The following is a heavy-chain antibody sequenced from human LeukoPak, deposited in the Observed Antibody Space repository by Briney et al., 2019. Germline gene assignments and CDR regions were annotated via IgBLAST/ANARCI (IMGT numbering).Heavy chain of an antibody. D-gene: IGHD7-27*01. V-gene: IGHV1-2*02. CDR2: INPNSGGT. CDR3: ARGLNWGSPWDP. J-gene: IGHJ5*02. CDR1: GYTFTCYY. Sequence: ASVKVSCKASGYTFTCYYMHWVRQAPGQGLEWMGWINPNSGGTNYAQKFQGRVTMTRDTSISTAYMELSRLRSDDTAVYYCARGLNWGSPWDPWGQGTLVTVSS.